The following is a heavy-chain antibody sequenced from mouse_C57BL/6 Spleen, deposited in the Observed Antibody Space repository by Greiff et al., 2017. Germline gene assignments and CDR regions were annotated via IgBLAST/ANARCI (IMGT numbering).Heavy chain of an antibody. V-gene: IGHV1-69*01. CDR3: ARDYSNYVFDY. Sequence: VQLQQPGAELVMPGASVKLSCKASGYTFTSYWMHWVKQRPGQGLEWIGEIDPSDSYTNYNQKFKGKSTLTVDKSSSTAYMQLSSLTSEDSAVYYCARDYSNYVFDYWGQGTTLTVSS. J-gene: IGHJ2*01. CDR2: IDPSDSYT. CDR1: GYTFTSYW. D-gene: IGHD2-5*01.